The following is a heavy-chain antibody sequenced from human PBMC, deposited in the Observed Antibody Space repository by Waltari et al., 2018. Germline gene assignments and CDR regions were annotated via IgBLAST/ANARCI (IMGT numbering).Heavy chain of an antibody. CDR1: GFSFSIYA. V-gene: IGHV3-64*01. D-gene: IGHD2-21*01. Sequence: EVQLVESGGGLVQPGGSLRLSCAASGFSFSIYAMHWVRQAPGNGMEYVSAINSNGVSTYYANSMKGRLSISRDNSKNTLYLQMGSLRADDMAVYYCARSPDQPDSLDYYIDVWGKGTTVTVSS. J-gene: IGHJ6*03. CDR2: INSNGVST. CDR3: ARSPDQPDSLDYYIDV.